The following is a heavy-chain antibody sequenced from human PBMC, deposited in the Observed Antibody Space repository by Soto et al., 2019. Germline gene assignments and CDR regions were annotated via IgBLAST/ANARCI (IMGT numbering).Heavy chain of an antibody. CDR3: AGRYGGSLDY. D-gene: IGHD2-15*01. Sequence: SETLSLTCTVSGGSISSYYWSWIRQPPGKGLEWIGYIYYSGSTNYNPSLKSRVTISVDTSKNQFSLKLSSVTAADTAVYYCAGRYGGSLDYWAQGNLVPVSS. CDR1: GGSISSYY. CDR2: IYYSGST. V-gene: IGHV4-59*08. J-gene: IGHJ4*02.